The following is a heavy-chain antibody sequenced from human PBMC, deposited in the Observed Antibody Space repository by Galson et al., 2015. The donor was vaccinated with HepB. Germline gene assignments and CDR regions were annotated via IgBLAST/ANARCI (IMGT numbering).Heavy chain of an antibody. D-gene: IGHD3-10*01. CDR1: GGSFSGYY. J-gene: IGHJ6*03. V-gene: IGHV4-34*01. CDR2: VNHSGST. CDR3: ARVCYYGSGGTISYYYYYYMDV. Sequence: ETLSLTCAVYGGSFSGYYWSWIRQPPGKGLEWIGEVNHSGSTNYNPSLKSRVTISVDTSKNQFSLKLSSVTAADTAVYYCARVCYYGSGGTISYYYYYYMDVWGKGTTVTVSS.